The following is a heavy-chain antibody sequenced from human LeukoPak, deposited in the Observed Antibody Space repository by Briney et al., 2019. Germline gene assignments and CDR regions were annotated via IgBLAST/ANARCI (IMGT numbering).Heavy chain of an antibody. CDR1: GFTFSTYT. CDR3: ARANTYDSNYYYGMDV. V-gene: IGHV3-33*01. J-gene: IGHJ6*02. D-gene: IGHD5-12*01. CDR2: IWYDGSNK. Sequence: GGCLRLSCAASGFTFSTYTMSWVRQAPGKGLEWVADIWYDGSNKYYADSVKGRFTISRDNSKNTLYLQMNSLRAEDTAVYYCARANTYDSNYYYGMDVWGQGTTVTVSS.